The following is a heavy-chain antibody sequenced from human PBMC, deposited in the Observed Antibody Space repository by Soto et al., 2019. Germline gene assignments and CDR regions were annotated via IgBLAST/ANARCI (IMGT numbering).Heavy chain of an antibody. V-gene: IGHV3-11*01. J-gene: IGHJ4*02. Sequence: QVQLVESGGGLVKPGGSLRLSCAASGFRFGDYYMSGIRQAPGKGLEWVSYISSSAYTIYYAASVEGRFTITRDNAKKSQFLQMNSLTADDSSLYYCEWGLVFAAPRGPLDYWGWGTPVTVYS. D-gene: IGHD2-21*01. CDR2: ISSSAYTI. CDR3: EWGLVFAAPRGPLDY. CDR1: GFRFGDYY.